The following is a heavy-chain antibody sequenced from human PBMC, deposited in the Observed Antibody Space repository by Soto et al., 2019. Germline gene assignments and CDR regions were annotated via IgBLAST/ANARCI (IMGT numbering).Heavy chain of an antibody. CDR2: INHSGST. Sequence: PSETLSLTCALYGGPFSGYYWSWIRQPPGKGREGIGEINHSGSTNYNPSLKSRVTISVDTFKNQFALNLSSVTAADRAVYYCASGDYYDSSGYYPDAFDIWGQGTMVTVS. J-gene: IGHJ3*02. CDR3: ASGDYYDSSGYYPDAFDI. D-gene: IGHD3-22*01. V-gene: IGHV4-34*01. CDR1: GGPFSGYY.